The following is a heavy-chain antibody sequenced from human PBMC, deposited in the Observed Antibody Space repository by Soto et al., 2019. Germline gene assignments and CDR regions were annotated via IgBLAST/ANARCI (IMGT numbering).Heavy chain of an antibody. Sequence: EVQLLESGGGLVQPGGSLRLSCAASGFTFNNYAMTWVRQAPGKGLEWVSVISGSGGSTYYADSVKGRFTISRDNSKNTLYRQMKSLRAEDTALYYCAKELAAGNGDRSGYDYWGQGTLVTVSS. CDR2: ISGSGGST. J-gene: IGHJ4*02. CDR3: AKELAAGNGDRSGYDY. V-gene: IGHV3-23*01. D-gene: IGHD3-22*01. CDR1: GFTFNNYA.